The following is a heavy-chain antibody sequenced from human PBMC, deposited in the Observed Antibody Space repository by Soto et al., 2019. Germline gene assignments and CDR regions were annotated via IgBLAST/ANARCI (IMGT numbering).Heavy chain of an antibody. CDR3: ARSLLDEYSSSWRSAYYGMDV. J-gene: IGHJ6*02. D-gene: IGHD6-13*01. CDR1: GFTFSAYY. Sequence: ASVKVSCKASGFTFSAYYIYWVRQAPGQGLEWIGWINPNSGGANNAQKFQGRVTMTRDTSTSTVHMELSALISDDTAVYYCARSLLDEYSSSWRSAYYGMDVWGQGTTVTVSS. V-gene: IGHV1-2*02. CDR2: INPNSGGA.